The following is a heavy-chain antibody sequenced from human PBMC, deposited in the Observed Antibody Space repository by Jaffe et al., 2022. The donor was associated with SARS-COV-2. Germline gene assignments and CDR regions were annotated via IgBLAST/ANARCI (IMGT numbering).Heavy chain of an antibody. CDR2: ISGSGGST. V-gene: IGHV3-23*01. J-gene: IGHJ4*02. Sequence: EVQLLESGGGLVQPGGSLRLSCAASGFTFSSYAMSWVRQAPGKGLEWVSAISGSGGSTYYADSVKGRFTISRDNSKNTLYLQMNSLRAEDTAVYYCATSRQVFSSGWTGDYFDYWGQGTLVTVSS. CDR1: GFTFSSYA. D-gene: IGHD6-19*01. CDR3: ATSRQVFSSGWTGDYFDY.